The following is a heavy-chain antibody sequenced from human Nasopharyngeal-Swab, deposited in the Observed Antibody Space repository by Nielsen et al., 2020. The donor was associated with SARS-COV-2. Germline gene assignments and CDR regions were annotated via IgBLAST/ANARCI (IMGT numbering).Heavy chain of an antibody. CDR2: ISYDGSNT. J-gene: IGHJ4*02. Sequence: GESLKISCEASGFTFSSYAMHWVRQAPGKGLEWVAVISYDGSNTYYADSVKGRFTISRDNSKTTLYVQMNSLKAEDTAVYYCARGGFRSTIVVPAALSGYWGQGTLVTVSS. CDR1: GFTFSSYA. D-gene: IGHD2-2*01. V-gene: IGHV3-30-3*01. CDR3: ARGGFRSTIVVPAALSGY.